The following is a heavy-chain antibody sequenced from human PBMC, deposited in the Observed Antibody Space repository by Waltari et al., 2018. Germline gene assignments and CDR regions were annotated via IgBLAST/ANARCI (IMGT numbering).Heavy chain of an antibody. D-gene: IGHD6-13*01. CDR2: IIPIFGTA. J-gene: IGHJ4*02. Sequence: QVQLVQSGAEVKKPGSSVKVSCKASGGTFSSSAISWVRQAPGQGLEWMGGIIPIFGTANYAQKFQGRVTITADESTSTAYMELSSLRSEDTAVYYCARGADSSSWFTPGYYFDYWGQGTLVTVSS. CDR3: ARGADSSSWFTPGYYFDY. CDR1: GGTFSSSA. V-gene: IGHV1-69*13.